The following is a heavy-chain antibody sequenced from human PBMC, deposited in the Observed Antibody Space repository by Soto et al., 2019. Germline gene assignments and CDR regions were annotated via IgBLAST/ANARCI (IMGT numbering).Heavy chain of an antibody. V-gene: IGHV4-34*01. CDR1: GGSFSGYY. CDR3: ASQRDYDFWSGYYR. Sequence: SETLSLTCAVYGGSFSGYYWSWIRQPPGKGLGWIGEINHSGSTNYNPSLKSRVTISVDTSKNQFSLKLSSVTAADTAVYYCASQRDYDFWSGYYRWGQGTLVTVSS. CDR2: INHSGST. J-gene: IGHJ4*02. D-gene: IGHD3-3*01.